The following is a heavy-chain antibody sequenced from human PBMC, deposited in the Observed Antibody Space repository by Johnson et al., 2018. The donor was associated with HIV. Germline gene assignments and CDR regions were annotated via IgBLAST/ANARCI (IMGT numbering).Heavy chain of an antibody. CDR2: IKSKTDGGTT. D-gene: IGHD6-13*01. Sequence: VQLVESGGGLVKPGGSLRLSCAASRFTFSNAWMSWVRQAPGKGLEWVGRIKSKTDGGTTDYAAPVKGRFTISRDDSKNTLFLQMNSLKTDDTAVYYCSLGRAAGRLPAFDIWGQGTMVTVSS. CDR1: RFTFSNAW. CDR3: SLGRAAGRLPAFDI. J-gene: IGHJ3*02. V-gene: IGHV3-15*01.